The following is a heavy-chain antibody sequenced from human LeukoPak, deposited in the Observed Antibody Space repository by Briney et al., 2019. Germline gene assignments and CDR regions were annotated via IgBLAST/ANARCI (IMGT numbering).Heavy chain of an antibody. Sequence: GGSLRLSCAASGFTFSSYEMNWVRQAPGKGLEWVSYISSSSSTIYYADSVKGRFTISRDNAKNSLYLQMNSLRAEDTAVYYCARDSYSSSFDYWGQGTLVTVSS. CDR3: ARDSYSSSFDY. V-gene: IGHV3-48*03. J-gene: IGHJ4*02. CDR1: GFTFSSYE. CDR2: ISSSSSTI. D-gene: IGHD6-6*01.